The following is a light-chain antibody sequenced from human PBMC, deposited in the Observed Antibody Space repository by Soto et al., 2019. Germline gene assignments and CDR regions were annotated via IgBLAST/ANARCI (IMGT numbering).Light chain of an antibody. CDR1: QSISSW. CDR2: DAS. CDR3: QQYNSYWT. V-gene: IGKV1-5*01. Sequence: DIQMTQSPSTLSASVGDRVTITCRASQSISSWLAWYQQKPGKAPKLLIYDASSLESGVPSRFSGSGSGTEFTLTISSLQPDDFATYYCQQYNSYWTFGQRTRWIS. J-gene: IGKJ1*01.